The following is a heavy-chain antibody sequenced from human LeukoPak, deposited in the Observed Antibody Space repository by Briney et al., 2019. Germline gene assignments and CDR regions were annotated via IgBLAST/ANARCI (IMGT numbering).Heavy chain of an antibody. CDR3: ARDPTEMATAYFDY. D-gene: IGHD5-24*01. V-gene: IGHV3-11*04. Sequence: GGSLRLSCAASGFSFSDYYMSWIRQAPGKGLEWVSYISSSGSTIYYADSVKGRFTISRDNAKNSLYLQMNSLRAEDTAVYYCARDPTEMATAYFDYWGQGTLVTVSS. CDR1: GFSFSDYY. CDR2: ISSSGSTI. J-gene: IGHJ4*02.